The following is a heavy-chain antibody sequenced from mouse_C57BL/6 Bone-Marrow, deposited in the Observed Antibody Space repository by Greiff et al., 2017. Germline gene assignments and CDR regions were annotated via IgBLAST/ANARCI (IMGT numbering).Heavy chain of an antibody. V-gene: IGHV1-19*01. J-gene: IGHJ4*01. Sequence: EVQLQQSGPVLVKPGASVKMSCKASGYTFTDYYMNWVKQSHGKSLEWIGVINPYNGGTSYNQKFKGKATLTVDKSSSTAYMEHNSLTSEDSAVYYCARRAYYYYAMDYWGRGTSVTVSS. CDR3: ARRAYYYYAMDY. CDR2: INPYNGGT. CDR1: GYTFTDYY.